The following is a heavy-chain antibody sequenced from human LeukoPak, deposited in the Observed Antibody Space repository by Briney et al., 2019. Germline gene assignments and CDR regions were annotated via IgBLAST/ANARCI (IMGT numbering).Heavy chain of an antibody. CDR3: ARKTYGGNSWYFDY. CDR2: ISSTGSSM. CDR1: GFTFSDHY. J-gene: IGHJ4*02. V-gene: IGHV3-11*04. D-gene: IGHD4-23*01. Sequence: GGSLRLSCAASGFTFSDHYVNWIRQAPGKGLEWVSYISSTGSSMYYADSVKGRFTISRDNAKNSLYLQMNSLRTEDTAVYYCARKTYGGNSWYFDYWGQGTLVTVSS.